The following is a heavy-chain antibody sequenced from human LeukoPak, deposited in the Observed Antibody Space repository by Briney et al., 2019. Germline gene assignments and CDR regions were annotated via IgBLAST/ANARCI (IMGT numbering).Heavy chain of an antibody. D-gene: IGHD3-10*01. CDR3: ARFITMVRGVAANYYYYYMDV. CDR1: GGSISSGGYY. Sequence: PLEAPLLTCTVSGGSISSGGYYGSWIRLHPGKGLEWLVYIYYGGSTYYNPSFKSRVTISVDTSKNQYSLKLSSVTAADTAVYYCARFITMVRGVAANYYYYYMDVWGKGTTVTVSS. J-gene: IGHJ6*03. CDR2: IYYGGST. V-gene: IGHV4-31*03.